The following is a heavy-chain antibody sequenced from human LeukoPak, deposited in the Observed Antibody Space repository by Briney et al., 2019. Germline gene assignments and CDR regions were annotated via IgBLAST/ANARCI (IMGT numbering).Heavy chain of an antibody. D-gene: IGHD1-26*01. CDR2: ISSSSSYI. V-gene: IGHV3-21*04. CDR3: VRDRGTYRPIDY. J-gene: IGHJ4*02. Sequence: PGGSLRLSCTASDFTFHNYALNWVRQAPGKGLEWISSISSSSSYIYYADSVKGRFTISRDNAQNSLYLQMNSLRAEDTAIYYCVRDRGTYRPIDYWGQGTLVTVSS. CDR1: DFTFHNYA.